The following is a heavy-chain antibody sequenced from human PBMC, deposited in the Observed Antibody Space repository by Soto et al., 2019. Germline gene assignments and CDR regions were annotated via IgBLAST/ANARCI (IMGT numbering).Heavy chain of an antibody. CDR2: IDYSGST. CDR1: GGSISSSSYY. D-gene: IGHD1-26*01. CDR3: ARRGGVVATTYDY. J-gene: IGHJ4*02. Sequence: QLQLQESGPGLVKPSETLSLTCTVSGGSISSSSYYWGWIRQPPGKGLEWIGSIDYSGSTYYNPSLKSRVTIPVDTSKNQFALKLSSVTAADTAVYYCARRGGVVATTYDYWGQGTLVTVSS. V-gene: IGHV4-39*01.